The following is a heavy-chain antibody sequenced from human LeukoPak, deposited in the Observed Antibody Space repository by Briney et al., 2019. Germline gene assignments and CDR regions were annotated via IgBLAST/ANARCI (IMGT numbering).Heavy chain of an antibody. J-gene: IGHJ4*02. CDR3: AKDLLGVAAAGSYFDY. CDR2: ITGSGGFT. D-gene: IGHD6-13*01. CDR1: GFIFSSYA. V-gene: IGHV3-23*01. Sequence: PGGSLRLSCAASGFIFSSYATSWVPQAPGKGLEWVSPITGSGGFTYLVDSVKGRFTISRDNSKNTLYLQMNSLRAEDTAVYYCAKDLLGVAAAGSYFDYWGPGALVTVSS.